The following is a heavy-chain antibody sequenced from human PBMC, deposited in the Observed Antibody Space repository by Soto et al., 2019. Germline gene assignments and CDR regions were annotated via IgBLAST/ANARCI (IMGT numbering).Heavy chain of an antibody. V-gene: IGHV1-3*01. Sequence: ASLKVSCKASGYTFTSYAMHWVRQAPGQRLEWMGWINAGNGNTKYSQKFQGRVTITRDTSASTAYMELSSLRSEDTAVYYCARVHLAVAGTSDYWGQGTLVTVSS. CDR2: INAGNGNT. CDR1: GYTFTSYA. CDR3: ARVHLAVAGTSDY. J-gene: IGHJ4*02. D-gene: IGHD6-19*01.